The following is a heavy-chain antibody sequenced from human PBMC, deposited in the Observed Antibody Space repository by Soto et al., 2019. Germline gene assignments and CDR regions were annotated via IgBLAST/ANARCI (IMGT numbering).Heavy chain of an antibody. D-gene: IGHD3-10*01. CDR1: GASVNIGTDNF. CDR2: IYNTGST. Sequence: PSETLSLTCSVSGASVNIGTDNFWSWIRQSPGKGLEWIGYIYNTGSTNYNPSLKSRVTISVDTSKNQFSLKLSSVTAADTAVYYCARAALDYGPKYYFDYWGQGTLVTVSS. V-gene: IGHV4-61*08. J-gene: IGHJ4*02. CDR3: ARAALDYGPKYYFDY.